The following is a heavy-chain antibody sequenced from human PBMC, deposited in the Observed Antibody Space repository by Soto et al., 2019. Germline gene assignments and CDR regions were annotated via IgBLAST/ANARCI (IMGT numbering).Heavy chain of an antibody. CDR1: GYTFTSYG. J-gene: IGHJ4*02. V-gene: IGHV1-18*01. Sequence: ASVKVSCKASGYTFTSYGISWVRQAPGQGLEWMGWISAYNGNTNYAQKLQGRVTMTTDTSTSTAYMELRSLRSDDTAVYYCARDQRRNYYDNRRDFDYWGQGTMVT. CDR2: ISAYNGNT. D-gene: IGHD3-22*01. CDR3: ARDQRRNYYDNRRDFDY.